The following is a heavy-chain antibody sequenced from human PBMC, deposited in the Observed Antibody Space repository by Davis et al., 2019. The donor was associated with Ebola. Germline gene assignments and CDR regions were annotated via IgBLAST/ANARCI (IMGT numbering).Heavy chain of an antibody. CDR3: ARSSIAARPGYYYGMDV. CDR2: IKEDGSAR. V-gene: IGHV3-7*01. Sequence: GGSLRLSCVASGFTFSSSWMSWVRQAPGKGLQWVANIKEDGSARYYDDSLKGRFTISRDKGKNSLYLQMNSLRAEDTAVYYCARSSIAARPGYYYGMDVWGQGTTVTVSS. J-gene: IGHJ6*02. CDR1: GFTFSSSW. D-gene: IGHD6-6*01.